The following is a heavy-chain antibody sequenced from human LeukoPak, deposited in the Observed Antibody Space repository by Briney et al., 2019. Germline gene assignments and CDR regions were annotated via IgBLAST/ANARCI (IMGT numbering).Heavy chain of an antibody. D-gene: IGHD2-21*01. CDR3: ARERWGSGDY. J-gene: IGHJ4*02. CDR1: GYTLTELS. Sequence: ASVKVSCKVSGYTLTELSMHWVRQAPGKGLEWMGGFDPEDGETIYAQKFQGRVTMTEDTSTDTAYMELSSLKASDTAMYFCARERWGSGDYWGQGTLVTVSS. CDR2: FDPEDGET. V-gene: IGHV1-24*01.